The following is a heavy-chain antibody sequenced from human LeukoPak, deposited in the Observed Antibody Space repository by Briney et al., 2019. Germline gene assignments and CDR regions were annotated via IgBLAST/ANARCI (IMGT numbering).Heavy chain of an antibody. Sequence: GESLKISCKGSGYSFTSYWIGWVRQMPGKGLEWMGIIYPGDSDTRYSPSFQGQVSISADKSTSTAYLQWSSLKASDTAMYYCARSRLWFGESPFDYWGQGTLVTVSS. CDR3: ARSRLWFGESPFDY. V-gene: IGHV5-51*01. CDR1: GYSFTSYW. D-gene: IGHD3-10*01. J-gene: IGHJ4*02. CDR2: IYPGDSDT.